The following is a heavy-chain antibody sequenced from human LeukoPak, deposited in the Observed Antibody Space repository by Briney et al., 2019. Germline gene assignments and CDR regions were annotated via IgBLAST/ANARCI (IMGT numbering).Heavy chain of an antibody. CDR2: ISYDGSNK. CDR1: GFTFSNYG. Sequence: GGSLRLSCAASGFTFSNYGMHWVRQAPGKGLEWVAVISYDGSNKYYADSVKGRFTISRDNSKNTLYLQMNSLRAEDTAVYYCAREDGTVTAFDYWGQGTLVTVSS. V-gene: IGHV3-30*19. D-gene: IGHD2-21*02. CDR3: AREDGTVTAFDY. J-gene: IGHJ4*02.